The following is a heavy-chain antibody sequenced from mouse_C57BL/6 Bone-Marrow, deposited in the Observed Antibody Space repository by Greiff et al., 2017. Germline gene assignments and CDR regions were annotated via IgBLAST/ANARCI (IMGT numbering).Heavy chain of an antibody. CDR3: ALVLRAWFAY. Sequence: VQLQQSGPELVKPGASVKISCKASGYTFTDYYMNWVKQSHGKSLEWIGDINPNNGGTSYNQKFKGKATLTVDKSSSTAYMELRSLTSEDSAVYYCALVLRAWFAYWGQGTLVTVSA. D-gene: IGHD1-1*01. CDR1: GYTFTDYY. J-gene: IGHJ3*01. V-gene: IGHV1-26*01. CDR2: INPNNGGT.